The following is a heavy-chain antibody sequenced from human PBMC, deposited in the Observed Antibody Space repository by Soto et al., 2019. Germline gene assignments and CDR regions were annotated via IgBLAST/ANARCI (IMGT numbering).Heavy chain of an antibody. Sequence: GGSLRLSCAASGFTFSSYAMSWVRQAPGKGLEWVSAISGSGGSTYYADSVKGRFTISRDNSKNTLYLQMNSLGAEDTAVYYCAYSGWYLYYFDYWGQGTLVTVSS. D-gene: IGHD6-19*01. V-gene: IGHV3-23*01. CDR1: GFTFSSYA. CDR3: AYSGWYLYYFDY. J-gene: IGHJ4*02. CDR2: ISGSGGST.